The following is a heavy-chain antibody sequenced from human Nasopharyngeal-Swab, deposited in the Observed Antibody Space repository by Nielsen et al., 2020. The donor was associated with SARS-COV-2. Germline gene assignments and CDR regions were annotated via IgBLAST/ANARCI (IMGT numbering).Heavy chain of an antibody. CDR3: ARAHYGGTYYYYYGMDV. Sequence: GGSLRLSCAASGLTFSSYDMHWVRQATGKGLEWVSAIGTAGDTYYPGSVKGRFTISRENAKNSLYLQMNSLRAGDTAVYYCARAHYGGTYYYYYGMDVWGQGTTVTVSS. J-gene: IGHJ6*02. V-gene: IGHV3-13*01. CDR1: GLTFSSYD. D-gene: IGHD4-23*01. CDR2: IGTAGDT.